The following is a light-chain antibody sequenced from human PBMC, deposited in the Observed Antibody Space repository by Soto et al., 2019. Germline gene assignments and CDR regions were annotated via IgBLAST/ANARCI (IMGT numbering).Light chain of an antibody. CDR2: DNN. Sequence: QSVLTQSPSVSAAPGQKVTISCSGSSSNIGNNYVSWYQQLPGTAPKLLIYDNNKRPSGIPDRFSGSKSGTSGTLDITGLQTGDEADYYCCSYAGSSTFVFGGGTKLTVL. J-gene: IGLJ2*01. V-gene: IGLV1-51*01. CDR3: CSYAGSSTFV. CDR1: SSNIGNNY.